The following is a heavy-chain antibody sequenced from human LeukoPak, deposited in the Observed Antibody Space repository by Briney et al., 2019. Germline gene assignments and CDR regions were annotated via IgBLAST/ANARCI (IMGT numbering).Heavy chain of an antibody. CDR3: AKDILTGYYNVGEY. CDR2: ISYDGSNK. J-gene: IGHJ4*02. V-gene: IGHV3-30*18. D-gene: IGHD3-9*01. CDR1: GFTFSSYG. Sequence: GGSLRLSCAASGFTFSSYGMHWVRQAPGKGLEWVAVISYDGSNKYYADSVKGRFTISRDNSKNTLYLQMNSLRAEDTAVYYCAKDILTGYYNVGEYWGQGTLVTASS.